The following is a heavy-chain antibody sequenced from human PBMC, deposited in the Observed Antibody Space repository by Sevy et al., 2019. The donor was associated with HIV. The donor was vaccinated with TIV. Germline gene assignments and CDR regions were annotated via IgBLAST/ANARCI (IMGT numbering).Heavy chain of an antibody. V-gene: IGHV3-53*01. D-gene: IGHD1-26*01. Sequence: GGSLRLTCAASGFTVSSNYMSWVRQAPGKGLEWVSVIYRGGSTYYADSVKGRFTISRDNSKNTLYLQMNSLRAEDTAVYYCVGSGSSDFDYWVQGTLVTVSS. CDR2: IYRGGST. CDR3: VGSGSSDFDY. J-gene: IGHJ4*02. CDR1: GFTVSSNY.